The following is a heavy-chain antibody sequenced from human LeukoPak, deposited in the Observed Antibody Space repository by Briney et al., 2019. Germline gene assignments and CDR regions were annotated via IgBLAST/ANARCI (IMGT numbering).Heavy chain of an antibody. Sequence: GRSLRLSCAASGFTFNSYGMHWVRQAPGKGLEWVAVISYDGSNKYYADSVKGRFTISRDNSKNTLYLQMNGLRAEDTAVYYCAKARSGGYNWFDPWGQGTLVTVSS. CDR2: ISYDGSNK. CDR1: GFTFNSYG. D-gene: IGHD3-3*01. V-gene: IGHV3-30*18. CDR3: AKARSGGYNWFDP. J-gene: IGHJ5*02.